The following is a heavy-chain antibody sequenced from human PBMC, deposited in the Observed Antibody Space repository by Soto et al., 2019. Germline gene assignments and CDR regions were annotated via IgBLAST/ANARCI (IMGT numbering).Heavy chain of an antibody. CDR2: ISYDGSNK. J-gene: IGHJ6*02. CDR3: AKDRAVVVPAAMYGMDV. D-gene: IGHD2-2*01. Sequence: GGSLRLSCAASGFTFSSYGMHWVRQAPGKGLEWVAVISYDGSNKYYADSVKGRFTISRDNSKNTLYLQMNSLRAEDTAVCYCAKDRAVVVPAAMYGMDVWGQGTTVTVS. CDR1: GFTFSSYG. V-gene: IGHV3-30*18.